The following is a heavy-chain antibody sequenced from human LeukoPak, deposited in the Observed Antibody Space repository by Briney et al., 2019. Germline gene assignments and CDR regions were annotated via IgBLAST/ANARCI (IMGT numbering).Heavy chain of an antibody. CDR1: GFTFDDYA. Sequence: GGSLRLSCAASGFTFDDYAMHWVRQAPGKGLEWVSGISWNSGSIGYADSVKGRFTISRDNAKNSLYLQMNSPRAEDTALYYCAKDLKSGTDYWGQGTLVTVSS. V-gene: IGHV3-9*01. CDR2: ISWNSGSI. J-gene: IGHJ4*02. D-gene: IGHD1-14*01. CDR3: AKDLKSGTDY.